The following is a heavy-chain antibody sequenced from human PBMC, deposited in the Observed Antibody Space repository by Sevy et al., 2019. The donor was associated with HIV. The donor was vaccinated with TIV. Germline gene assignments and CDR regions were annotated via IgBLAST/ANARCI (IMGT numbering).Heavy chain of an antibody. V-gene: IGHV3-21*01. CDR1: GFTFNSHT. CDR2: ISSSSSYI. Sequence: GGSLRLSCAGSGFTFNSHTMNWVRQAPGKGLEWVSSISSSSSYIYYGDLVKGRFTISRDNAKSSLFLQMNSLRAEDTAIYFCARVKDYGDYGAFDIWGQGTMVTVSS. D-gene: IGHD4-17*01. J-gene: IGHJ3*02. CDR3: ARVKDYGDYGAFDI.